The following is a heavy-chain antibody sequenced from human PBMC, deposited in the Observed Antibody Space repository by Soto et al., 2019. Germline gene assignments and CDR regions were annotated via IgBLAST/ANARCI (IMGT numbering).Heavy chain of an antibody. CDR2: ISGSGSST. J-gene: IGHJ6*02. CDR1: GFPFSSYA. D-gene: IGHD6-19*01. V-gene: IGHV3-21*01. Sequence: GGSLRLSCAASGFPFSSYAMTWVRQAPGKGLEWVASISGSGSSTYSADSVKGRFTISRDNAKNSLYLQMNSLRAEDTAVYYCARDGLSVAGKTYYYYGMDVWGQGTTVTVSS. CDR3: ARDGLSVAGKTYYYYGMDV.